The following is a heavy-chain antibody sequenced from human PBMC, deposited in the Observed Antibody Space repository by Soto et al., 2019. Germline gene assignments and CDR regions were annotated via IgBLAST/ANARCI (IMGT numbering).Heavy chain of an antibody. V-gene: IGHV4-34*01. CDR2: INHSGST. J-gene: IGHJ6*02. Sequence: PSETLSLTCTVSGGSISSYYWTWIRQPSGKGLEWIGEINHSGSTNYNPSLKSRVTISVDTSKNQFSLKLSSVTAADTAVYYCARPGGSGYLRGYYYYGMDVWGQGTTVTVSS. CDR1: GGSISSYY. CDR3: ARPGGSGYLRGYYYYGMDV. D-gene: IGHD3-22*01.